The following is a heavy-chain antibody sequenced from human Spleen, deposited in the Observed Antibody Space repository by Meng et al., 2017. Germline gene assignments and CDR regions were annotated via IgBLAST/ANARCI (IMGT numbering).Heavy chain of an antibody. CDR1: GGSFSDYY. Sequence: APLPQGGAGVLKPSETLSLTCVVSGGSFSDYYWSWIRQPPGKGLEWIGEINHSGSTNYNPSLESRATISVDTSQNNLSLKLSSVTAADSAVYYCARGPTTMAHDFDYWGQGTLVTVSS. CDR3: ARGPTTMAHDFDY. J-gene: IGHJ4*02. V-gene: IGHV4-34*01. CDR2: INHSGST. D-gene: IGHD4-11*01.